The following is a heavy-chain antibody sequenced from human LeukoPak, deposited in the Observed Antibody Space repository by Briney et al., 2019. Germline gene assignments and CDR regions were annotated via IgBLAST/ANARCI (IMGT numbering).Heavy chain of an antibody. V-gene: IGHV3-66*02. J-gene: IGHJ4*02. CDR1: GFTFSNYA. D-gene: IGHD3-22*01. CDR2: IYRGGNA. Sequence: QPGGSLRLSCAASGFTFSNYAMSWVRQAPGKGLEWVSDIYRGGNAFYNDSVRGRVTISRDKSKNILYLQMNSLRPEDTDVYYCARGCYEFEDSGYYFDFWGQGTLVTVSS. CDR3: ARGCYEFEDSGYYFDF.